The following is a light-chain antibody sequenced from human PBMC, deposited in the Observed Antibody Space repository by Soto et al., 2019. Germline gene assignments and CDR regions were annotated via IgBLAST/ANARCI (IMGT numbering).Light chain of an antibody. V-gene: IGLV3-21*02. J-gene: IGLJ2*01. CDR2: DDI. CDR3: QVWDTNSDHVV. Sequence: SSELTQPPSVSVAPGQTARITCGGDNIGGQSVHWYQQRPGQAPVVVGYDDIDRPSGIPERVSGSNSGNTATLTISRVEAGDEADYYCQVWDTNSDHVVFGGGTKVTVL. CDR1: NIGGQS.